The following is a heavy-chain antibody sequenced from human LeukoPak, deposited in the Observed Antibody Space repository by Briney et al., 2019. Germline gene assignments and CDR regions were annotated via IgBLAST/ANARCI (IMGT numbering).Heavy chain of an antibody. V-gene: IGHV3-7*03. J-gene: IGHJ5*02. CDR1: GFTFSSYW. CDR3: ARDDYSNQGWFDP. D-gene: IGHD4-11*01. Sequence: GGSLRLSCAASGFTFSSYWMSRVRQAPGKGLEWVANIKQDGSEKYYVDSVKGRFTISRDNAKNSLYLQMNSLRAEDTAVYYCARDDYSNQGWFDPWGQGTLVTVSS. CDR2: IKQDGSEK.